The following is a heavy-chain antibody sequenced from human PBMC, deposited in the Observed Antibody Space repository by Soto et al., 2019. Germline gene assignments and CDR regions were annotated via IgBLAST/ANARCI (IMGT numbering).Heavy chain of an antibody. CDR1: GFTFSSYG. J-gene: IGHJ6*02. V-gene: IGHV3-30*18. CDR2: ISYDGSNK. CDR3: AKEGPDYCGMDV. Sequence: QVQLVESGGGVVQPGRSLRLSCAASGFTFSSYGMHWVRQAPGKGLEWVAVISYDGSNKYYADSVKGRFTISRDNSKNTLCLQMNSLRAEDTAVYYCAKEGPDYCGMDVWGQGTTVTVSS.